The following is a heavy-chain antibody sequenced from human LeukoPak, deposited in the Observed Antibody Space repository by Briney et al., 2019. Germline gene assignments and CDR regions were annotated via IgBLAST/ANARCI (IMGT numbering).Heavy chain of an antibody. V-gene: IGHV1-24*01. Sequence: ASVNVSCKVSGYTLTELSMHWVRQAPGKGLEWMGGFDPEDGETIYAQKFQGRVTMTEDTSTDTAYMELSSLRSEDTAVYYCATNTVTTFPYYYYYMDVWGKGTTVTVSS. J-gene: IGHJ6*03. CDR2: FDPEDGET. CDR3: ATNTVTTFPYYYYYMDV. D-gene: IGHD4-17*01. CDR1: GYTLTELS.